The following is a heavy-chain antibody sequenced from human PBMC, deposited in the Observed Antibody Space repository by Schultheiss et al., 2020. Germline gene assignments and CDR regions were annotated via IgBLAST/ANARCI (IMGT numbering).Heavy chain of an antibody. CDR2: ISYDGSNK. CDR1: GFTFSSYA. CDR3: AKLPRSHMVRGVTFDY. J-gene: IGHJ4*02. Sequence: GGSLRLSCAASGFTFSSYAMHWVRQAPGKGLEWVAVISYDGSNKYYADSVKGRFTISRDNSKNTLYLQMNSLRAEDTAVYYCAKLPRSHMVRGVTFDYWGQGTLVTVSS. V-gene: IGHV3-30-3*01. D-gene: IGHD3-10*01.